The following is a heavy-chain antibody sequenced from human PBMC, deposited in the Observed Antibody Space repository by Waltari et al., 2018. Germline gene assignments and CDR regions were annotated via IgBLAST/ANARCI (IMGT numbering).Heavy chain of an antibody. CDR3: ARGKKKLGYCSGGSCYTDWFDP. CDR1: GGSISSGGYS. J-gene: IGHJ5*02. V-gene: IGHV4-30-2*01. D-gene: IGHD2-15*01. CDR2: IYHSGST. Sequence: QLQLQESGSGLVKPSQTLSLTCAVSGGSISSGGYSWSWIRQPPGKGLEWIGYIYHSGSTYYNPSLKSRVTISVDRSKNQFSLKLSSVTAADTAVYYCARGKKKLGYCSGGSCYTDWFDPWGQGTLVTVSS.